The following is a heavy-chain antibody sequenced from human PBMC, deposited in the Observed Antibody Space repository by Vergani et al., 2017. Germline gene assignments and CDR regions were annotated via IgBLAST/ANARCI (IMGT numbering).Heavy chain of an antibody. CDR3: ARGTRLYEY. Sequence: QVQLVQSGAEVKKPGASVKVSCMASGYTFTSFDFSWVRQATGQGLEWMGWMNPNSGNTGYAQKFQGRVTMTRNTSISTAYMELNRLRFEDTAIYYCARGTRLYEYWGQGTLVTVSS. D-gene: IGHD2/OR15-2a*01. V-gene: IGHV1-8*01. CDR1: GYTFTSFD. J-gene: IGHJ1*01. CDR2: MNPNSGNT.